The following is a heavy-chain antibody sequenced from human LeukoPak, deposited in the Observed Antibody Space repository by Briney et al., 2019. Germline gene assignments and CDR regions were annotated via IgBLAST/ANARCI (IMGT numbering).Heavy chain of an antibody. D-gene: IGHD3-22*01. CDR1: GGSINSTSDF. Sequence: PSETLSLTCTVSGGSINSTSDFWGWIRQPPGEGLEWIGNIYYSGSAYYNPSLESRVTISVDTSKNQFPLKLRSVTAADTAVYYCARGGRDSSGSNWFDPWGQGTLVTVSS. J-gene: IGHJ5*02. V-gene: IGHV4-39*06. CDR2: IYYSGSA. CDR3: ARGGRDSSGSNWFDP.